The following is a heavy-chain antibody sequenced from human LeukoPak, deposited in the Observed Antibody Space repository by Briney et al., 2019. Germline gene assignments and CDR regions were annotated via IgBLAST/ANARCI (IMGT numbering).Heavy chain of an antibody. D-gene: IGHD6-19*01. CDR2: ISGSSSTI. CDR3: GRESKEWLSRAFDI. J-gene: IGHJ3*02. CDR1: GFTFSRYS. Sequence: GGSLRLSCAASGFTFSRYSMNWVRQAPGKGLEWVSYISGSSSTIYYADSVKGRFTVSRDNAKNSLYLQIDSLRAEDTAVYYCGRESKEWLSRAFDIWGQGTMVTVSS. V-gene: IGHV3-48*01.